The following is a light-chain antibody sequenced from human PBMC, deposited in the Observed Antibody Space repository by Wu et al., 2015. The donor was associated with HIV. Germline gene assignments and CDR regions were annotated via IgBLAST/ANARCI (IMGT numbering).Light chain of an antibody. Sequence: EIVMTQSPATLSVSPGESATLSCRASRSVDTKLAWYQQKPGQAPRLLIYGASTRATGTPGRISGSGSGTEFTLTINSLQSVDFAVYYCQQYNDWPETFGQGTKVEVK. CDR2: GAS. V-gene: IGKV3-15*01. J-gene: IGKJ1*01. CDR1: RSVDTK. CDR3: QQYNDWPET.